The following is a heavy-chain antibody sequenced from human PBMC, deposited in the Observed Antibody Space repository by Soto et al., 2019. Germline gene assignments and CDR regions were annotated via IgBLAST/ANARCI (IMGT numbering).Heavy chain of an antibody. CDR1: GGSFSGYY. Sequence: QVQLQQWGAGLLKPSETLSLTCAVYGGSFSGYYWSWIRQPPGKGLEWIGEINHSGSTNYNPSLKSRVTISVDTSKNQFSLKLSSVTAADTAVYYCARGDQWLRFLEWSNYIPDFDYWGQVTLVTVSS. CDR3: ARGDQWLRFLEWSNYIPDFDY. J-gene: IGHJ4*02. V-gene: IGHV4-34*01. D-gene: IGHD3-3*01. CDR2: INHSGST.